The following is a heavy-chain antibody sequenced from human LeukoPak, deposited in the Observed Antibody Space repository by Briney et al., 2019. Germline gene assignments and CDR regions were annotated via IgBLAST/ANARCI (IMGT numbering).Heavy chain of an antibody. V-gene: IGHV3-30*18. CDR2: ISYDGSNK. CDR1: GFTFSSYG. Sequence: GGSLRLSCAASGFTFSSYGMHWVRQAPGKGLEWVAVISYDGSNKYYADSVKGRFTISRDNSKNTLYLQMNSLRAEDTAVYYCAKVGVVVAATAEYFQHWGQGTLVTVSS. D-gene: IGHD2-15*01. CDR3: AKVGVVVAATAEYFQH. J-gene: IGHJ1*01.